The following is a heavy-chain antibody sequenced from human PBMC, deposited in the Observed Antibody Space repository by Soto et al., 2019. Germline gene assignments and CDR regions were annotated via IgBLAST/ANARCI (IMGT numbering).Heavy chain of an antibody. CDR3: ARSPRSSPYFYY. CDR1: GYTFSNFW. Sequence: GESLKISCQCSGYTFSNFWIGWVRQLPGKGLEWMGIIYPGDHETRYSPSFHGKVTISADKSINTAYLQWNSLEASDTAFYFWARSPRSSPYFYYWC. J-gene: IGHJ4*01. CDR2: IYPGDHET. D-gene: IGHD6-13*01. V-gene: IGHV5-51*01.